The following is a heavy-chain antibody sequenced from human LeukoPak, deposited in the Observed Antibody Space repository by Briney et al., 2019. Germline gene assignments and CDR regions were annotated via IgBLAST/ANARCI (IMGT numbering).Heavy chain of an antibody. V-gene: IGHV4-59*01. CDR1: GGSMSSYY. CDR3: ARGAFYGDYDY. J-gene: IGHJ4*02. Sequence: SETLALTCTVSGGSMSSYYWIWIQQPPGKGLAWIGYIYYSGSTNYNPSPKSRVTISVDTSKNQFSLKLSSVTAADTAVYYCARGAFYGDYDYWGQGTLVTVSS. CDR2: IYYSGST. D-gene: IGHD4-17*01.